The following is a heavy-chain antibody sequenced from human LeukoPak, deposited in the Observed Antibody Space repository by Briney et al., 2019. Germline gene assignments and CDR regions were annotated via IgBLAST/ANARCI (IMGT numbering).Heavy chain of an antibody. CDR1: GYTFTGFH. D-gene: IGHD3-16*01. CDR3: VTLTAPRNAFDL. J-gene: IGHJ3*01. CDR2: INPNSGGT. Sequence: ASVKVSCKASGYTFTGFHIHWVRPAPGQGLEWMGLINPNSGGTKYPQKFQGRVTMTRDTSFSTAYMELSRLTYDDTDVYYFVTLTAPRNAFDLWGQGTMDTVSP. V-gene: IGHV1-2*02.